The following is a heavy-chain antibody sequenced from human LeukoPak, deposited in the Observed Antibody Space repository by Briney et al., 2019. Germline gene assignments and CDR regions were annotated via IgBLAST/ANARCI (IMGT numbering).Heavy chain of an antibody. D-gene: IGHD6-13*01. CDR1: GYSISSGYY. CDR2: IYHSGST. J-gene: IGHJ5*02. Sequence: SETLSLTCTVSGYSISSGYYWGWIRQPPGKGLEWIGSIYHSGSTYYNPSLKSRVTISVDTSKNQFSLKLSSVTAADTAVYYCARAISLGYSSSWFWFDPWGQGTLVTVSS. V-gene: IGHV4-38-2*02. CDR3: ARAISLGYSSSWFWFDP.